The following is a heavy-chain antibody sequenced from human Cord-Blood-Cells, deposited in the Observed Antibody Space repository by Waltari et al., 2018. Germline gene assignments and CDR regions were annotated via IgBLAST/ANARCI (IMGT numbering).Heavy chain of an antibody. CDR2: IIPIFGTA. CDR1: GGTFSSYA. J-gene: IGHJ4*02. Sequence: QVQLVQSGAEVKKPGSSVKVSCKASGGTFSSYALSWVRQAPGQGLEWMGGIIPIFGTANYAQKFQGRVTITADKSTSTAYMELSSLRAEDTAVYYCARREIAAAVFDYWGQGTLVTVSS. D-gene: IGHD6-13*01. CDR3: ARREIAAAVFDY. V-gene: IGHV1-69*06.